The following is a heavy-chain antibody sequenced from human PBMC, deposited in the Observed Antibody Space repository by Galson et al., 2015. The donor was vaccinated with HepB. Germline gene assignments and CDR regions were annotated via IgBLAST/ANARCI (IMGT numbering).Heavy chain of an antibody. CDR1: GGSISSYY. J-gene: IGHJ4*02. V-gene: IGHV4-59*01. CDR3: AREGRDSSGFFYGGPYYFDY. D-gene: IGHD3-22*01. Sequence: CTVSGGSISSYYWSWIRQPPGKGLEWIGYIYYSGSTNYNPSLKSRVTISVDTSKNQFSPKLSSVTASYTAVYYCAREGRDSSGFFYGGPYYFDYWGQGTLVTVSS. CDR2: IYYSGST.